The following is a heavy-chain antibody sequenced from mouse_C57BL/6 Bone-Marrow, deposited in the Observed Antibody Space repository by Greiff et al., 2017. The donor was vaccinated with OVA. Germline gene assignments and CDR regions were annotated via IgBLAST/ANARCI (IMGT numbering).Heavy chain of an antibody. Sequence: QVQLQQSGPGLVQPSQSLSITCTVSGFSLTSYGVHWVRQSPGKGLEWLGVIWSGGSTDYNAAFISRLSISKDNSKSQVFFKMNSLQADDTAIYYCARRGVVAHWYFDVWGTGTTVTVSS. V-gene: IGHV2-2*01. CDR2: IWSGGST. D-gene: IGHD1-1*01. J-gene: IGHJ1*03. CDR1: GFSLTSYG. CDR3: ARRGVVAHWYFDV.